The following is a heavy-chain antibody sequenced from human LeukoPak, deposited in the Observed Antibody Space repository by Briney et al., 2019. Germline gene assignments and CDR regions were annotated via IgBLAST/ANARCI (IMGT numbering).Heavy chain of an antibody. V-gene: IGHV3-23*01. J-gene: IGHJ4*02. CDR1: GFTFSTYA. D-gene: IGHD2-15*01. CDR3: LGYCSGGRCYSGGH. CDR2: VSTSGGST. Sequence: GGSLRLSCAASGFTFSTYAMSWVRQAPGKGLEWVSTVSTSGGSTYYADSVKGRFTISRDNSKNTQYLQMNSLRAEDTAIYYCLGYCSGGRCYSGGHWGQGTLVTASS.